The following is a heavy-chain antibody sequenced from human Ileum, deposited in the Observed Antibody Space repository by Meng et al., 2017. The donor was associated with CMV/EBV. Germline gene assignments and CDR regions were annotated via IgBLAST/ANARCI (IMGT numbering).Heavy chain of an antibody. CDR1: GDTSNSHS. Sequence: SVKVSCKASGDTSNSHSISWLREVPGQGVEWMGRIIPRVGIPNYIPKFQGKITISADKSTNTAYLEVTSLTSEDTAMYYCARGSQVVAGIEDHYLDYWGQGSLVTCSS. V-gene: IGHV1-69*04. J-gene: IGHJ4*02. D-gene: IGHD6-19*01. CDR3: ARGSQVVAGIEDHYLDY. CDR2: IIPRVGIP.